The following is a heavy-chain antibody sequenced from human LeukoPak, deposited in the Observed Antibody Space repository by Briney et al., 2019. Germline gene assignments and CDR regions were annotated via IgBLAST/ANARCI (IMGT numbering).Heavy chain of an antibody. CDR1: GFTFSSYS. CDR3: VKDHGASDPDS. CDR2: IRSDETTP. Sequence: GGSLRLSCAASGFTFSSYSMHWVRQAPGKGLQWVSHIRSDETTPYCADSVKGRLTISRDNSKNTLYLQMNSLRPEDTAIYFCVKDHGASDPDSWGEGTLVTVPS. V-gene: IGHV3-30*02. J-gene: IGHJ4*02. D-gene: IGHD4-17*01.